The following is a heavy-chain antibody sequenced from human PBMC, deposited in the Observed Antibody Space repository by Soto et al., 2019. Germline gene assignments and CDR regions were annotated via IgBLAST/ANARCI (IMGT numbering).Heavy chain of an antibody. CDR2: ISASGGST. V-gene: IGHV3-23*01. J-gene: IGHJ4*02. CDR3: ALIGQQLIGTKLRDC. D-gene: IGHD6-13*01. Sequence: EVQLLESGGDLVQPGGSLRLSCAASGFTFSSYAMSWVRQAPGKGLEWVSGISASGGSTYYVESAKGRFTISRDNSKNTLYLQMNSLRAEDTAVYYCALIGQQLIGTKLRDCWGQGTLVAVSS. CDR1: GFTFSSYA.